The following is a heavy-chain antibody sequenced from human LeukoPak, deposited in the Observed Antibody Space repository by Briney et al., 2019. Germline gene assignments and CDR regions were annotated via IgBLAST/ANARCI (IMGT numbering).Heavy chain of an antibody. CDR3: SAGHYYYYMDV. Sequence: GGSLRLSCAASGFTFSDYYMSWIRQAPGKGLEWVSYISSSGSTIYYADSVKGRFTISGDNAKNSLYLQMNSLRAEDTAVYYCSAGHYYYYMDVWGKGTTVTVSS. CDR1: GFTFSDYY. CDR2: ISSSGSTI. D-gene: IGHD6-13*01. V-gene: IGHV3-11*04. J-gene: IGHJ6*03.